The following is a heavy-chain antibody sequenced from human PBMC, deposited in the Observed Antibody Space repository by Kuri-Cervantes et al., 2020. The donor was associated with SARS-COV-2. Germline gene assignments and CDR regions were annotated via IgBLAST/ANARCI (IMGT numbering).Heavy chain of an antibody. CDR2: INPDGSYT. J-gene: IGHJ4*02. CDR3: VRGGGHWNFDY. CDR1: GFTFSGHW. D-gene: IGHD1-1*01. Sequence: GESLKISCAASGFTFSGHWIHWVRQAPGKGLVWVSRINPDGSYTNNADSVKGRFTLSRDNAKNMLFLQMNSLRAEDTAVYYCVRGGGHWNFDYWGQGTLVTVSS. V-gene: IGHV3-74*01.